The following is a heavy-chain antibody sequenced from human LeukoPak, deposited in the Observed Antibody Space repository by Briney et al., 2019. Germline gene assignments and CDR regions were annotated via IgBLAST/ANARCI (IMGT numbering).Heavy chain of an antibody. Sequence: ASVKVSCTVSGYTFTFYNINWVRQATGQGLEWMGWMNPNNGNTGFAQKFQGRVTMTRNTSISTAYMELSSLTSEDTAIYYCGMGTVAAYIDFWGQGTLVTVSS. V-gene: IGHV1-8*01. D-gene: IGHD6-19*01. J-gene: IGHJ4*02. CDR3: GMGTVAAYIDF. CDR1: GYTFTFYN. CDR2: MNPNNGNT.